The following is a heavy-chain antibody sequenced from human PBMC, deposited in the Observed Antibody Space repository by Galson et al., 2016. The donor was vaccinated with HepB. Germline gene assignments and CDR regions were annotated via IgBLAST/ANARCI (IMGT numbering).Heavy chain of an antibody. CDR1: GYSFTYYG. CDR2: ISAQSGRT. D-gene: IGHD6-19*01. V-gene: IGHV1-18*01. J-gene: IGHJ4*02. CDR3: ARGDVYVPGWYPY. Sequence: SVKVSCKASGYSFTYYGIGWVRQAPGQGLEWVGWISAQSGRTDYAQKFQGRVSLTTETATSTAYMELTSLGSDDTGVYYCARGDVYVPGWYPYWGQGTLVVVSS.